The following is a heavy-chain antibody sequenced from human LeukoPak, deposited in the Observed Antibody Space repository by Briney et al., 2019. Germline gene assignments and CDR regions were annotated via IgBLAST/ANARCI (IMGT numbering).Heavy chain of an antibody. CDR3: ARDLEDSSPFGAFDM. CDR1: GFTFSNYG. CDR2: IWFDGIRK. Sequence: PGGSLRLSGAASGFTFSNYGMHWVRQVPGKGLEWVAAIWFDGIRKYYADSVKGRLTISRDNSKNTLYLQMNSLRAEDTAVYYCARDLEDSSPFGAFDMWGQGTMVTVSS. J-gene: IGHJ3*02. D-gene: IGHD3-22*01. V-gene: IGHV3-33*01.